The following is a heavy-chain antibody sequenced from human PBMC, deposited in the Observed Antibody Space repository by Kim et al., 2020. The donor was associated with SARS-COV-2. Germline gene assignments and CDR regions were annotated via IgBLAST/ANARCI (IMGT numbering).Heavy chain of an antibody. J-gene: IGHJ2*01. CDR3: ARRVIRSSSLYWYFDL. CDR2: INHSGST. V-gene: IGHV4-34*01. D-gene: IGHD2-2*01. CDR1: GGSFSTYY. Sequence: SETLSLTCAVYGGSFSTYYWNWIRQPPGKGLEWIGEINHSGSTNYNPSLQSRVTISVDTSKNQFSLKVNSVTAADTAVYYCARRVIRSSSLYWYFDLWGRGTLVTVSS.